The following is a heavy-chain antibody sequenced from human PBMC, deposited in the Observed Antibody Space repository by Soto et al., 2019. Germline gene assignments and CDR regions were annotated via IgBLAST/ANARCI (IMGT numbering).Heavy chain of an antibody. CDR2: IWYDGSNK. Sequence: TGGSLRLSCAASGFTFSSYGMHWVRQAPGKGLEWVAVIWYDGSNKYYADSVKGRFTISRDNSKNTLYLQMNSLRAEDTAVYYCARDPPTFSSTDYYYMDVWGKGTTVTVSS. V-gene: IGHV3-33*01. D-gene: IGHD2-2*01. CDR1: GFTFSSYG. J-gene: IGHJ6*03. CDR3: ARDPPTFSSTDYYYMDV.